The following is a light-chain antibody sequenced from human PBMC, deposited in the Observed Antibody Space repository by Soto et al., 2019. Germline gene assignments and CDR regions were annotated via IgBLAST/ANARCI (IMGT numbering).Light chain of an antibody. CDR2: GAS. J-gene: IGKJ1*01. V-gene: IGKV3-20*01. Sequence: EIVWTQSPGTLSLSPGERATLSCRASQSVSSSYLAWYQQKPGQAPRLLIYGASSSATGIPDRFSGSGSGTDFTLTISRLEPEDFAVYYCQQYGSSPWTFGQGTKVEIK. CDR1: QSVSSSY. CDR3: QQYGSSPWT.